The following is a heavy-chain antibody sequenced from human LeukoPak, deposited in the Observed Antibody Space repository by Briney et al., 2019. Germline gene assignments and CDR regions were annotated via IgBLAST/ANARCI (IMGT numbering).Heavy chain of an antibody. Sequence: PSETLSLTCAVYGGSFSGYYWSWIRPPPGKGLEWIGEINHSGSNNYNPSLKSRVTISVDTPKNQFSLKLSSVTAADTAVYYCARGTTVTTRGAFDSCGQGTMVTDSS. J-gene: IGHJ3*02. V-gene: IGHV4-34*01. CDR1: GGSFSGYY. CDR2: INHSGSN. CDR3: ARGTTVTTRGAFDS. D-gene: IGHD4-17*01.